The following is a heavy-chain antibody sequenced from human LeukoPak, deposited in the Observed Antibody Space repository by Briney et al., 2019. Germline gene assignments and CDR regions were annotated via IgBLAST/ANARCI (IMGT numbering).Heavy chain of an antibody. CDR3: AHLRDDYGDYYL. Sequence: GGSLRPSCAASGFTFNNYGMIWVRQAPGKGLEWVSAISGSGGNTYYADSVKGRFTISRDNSKNTLYLQMNSLRVEDTAVYYCAHLRDDYGDYYLWGQGTLVTVSS. CDR1: GFTFNNYG. D-gene: IGHD4-17*01. J-gene: IGHJ4*02. V-gene: IGHV3-23*01. CDR2: ISGSGGNT.